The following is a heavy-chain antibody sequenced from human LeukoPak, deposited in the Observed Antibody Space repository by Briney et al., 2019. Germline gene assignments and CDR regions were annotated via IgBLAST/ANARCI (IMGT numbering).Heavy chain of an antibody. CDR2: ISAYNGNT. Sequence: ASVKVSYKASGYTFTSYGISWVRQAPGQGLEWMGWISAYNGNTNYAQKLQGRVTMTTDTSTSTAYMELRSLRSDDTAVYYCARVSGYDTGDYYFDYWGQGTLVTVSS. CDR3: ARVSGYDTGDYYFDY. CDR1: GYTFTSYG. V-gene: IGHV1-18*01. D-gene: IGHD5-12*01. J-gene: IGHJ4*02.